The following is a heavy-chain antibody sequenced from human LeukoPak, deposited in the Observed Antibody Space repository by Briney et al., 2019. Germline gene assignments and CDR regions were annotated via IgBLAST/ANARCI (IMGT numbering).Heavy chain of an antibody. J-gene: IGHJ4*02. Sequence: ASVKVSCKVSGYTLTELSMHWVRQAPGKGLEWMGGFDPEDGETIYAQKFQGRVTMTEDTSTDTAYMELSSLRSEDTAVYYCATVLAVAGHFHYWGQGTLVTVSS. D-gene: IGHD6-19*01. CDR3: ATVLAVAGHFHY. CDR2: FDPEDGET. V-gene: IGHV1-24*01. CDR1: GYTLTELS.